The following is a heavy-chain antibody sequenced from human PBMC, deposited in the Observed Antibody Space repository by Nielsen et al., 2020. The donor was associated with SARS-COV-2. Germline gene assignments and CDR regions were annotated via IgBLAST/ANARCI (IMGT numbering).Heavy chain of an antibody. CDR1: GFTLSSQW. CDR3: AKHRWGHYYDSSDY. D-gene: IGHD3-22*01. J-gene: IGHJ4*02. V-gene: IGHV3-7*01. Sequence: GESLKISCAASGFTLSSQWMGWVRQAPGKGLEWVADIKQDGSEKVYVDSVKGRFTISRDNAKNSLYLQMNSLRAEDTAIYYCAKHRWGHYYDSSDYWGQGTLVTVSS. CDR2: IKQDGSEK.